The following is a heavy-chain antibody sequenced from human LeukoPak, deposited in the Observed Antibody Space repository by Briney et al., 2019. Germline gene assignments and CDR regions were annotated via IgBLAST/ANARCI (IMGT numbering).Heavy chain of an antibody. CDR3: ARDRSYYDSSGYYRHPGGDQDAFDI. CDR2: ISYDGSNK. CDR1: GFTFSTYG. Sequence: GGSLRLSCAASGFTFSTYGMHWVRQAPGKGLEWVAVISYDGSNKYYADSVKGRFTISRDNSKNTLYLQMNSLRAEDTAVYYCARDRSYYDSSGYYRHPGGDQDAFDIWGQGTMVTVSS. V-gene: IGHV3-30*03. J-gene: IGHJ3*02. D-gene: IGHD3-22*01.